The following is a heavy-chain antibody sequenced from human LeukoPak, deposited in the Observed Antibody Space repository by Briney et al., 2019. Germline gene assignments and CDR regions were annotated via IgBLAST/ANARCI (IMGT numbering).Heavy chain of an antibody. CDR1: GGSLSGYY. J-gene: IGHJ2*01. CDR3: VRGPAAAAVRWYFDL. CDR2: INHSGST. D-gene: IGHD6-13*01. V-gene: IGHV4-34*01. Sequence: PSETLSLTCAVHGGSLSGYYWSWIRQPPGKGLEWIGEINHSGSTNYNPSLKSRVTISVDTSKNQFSLKLISVTAADTAVYYCVRGPAAAAVRWYFDLWGRGTLVTVSS.